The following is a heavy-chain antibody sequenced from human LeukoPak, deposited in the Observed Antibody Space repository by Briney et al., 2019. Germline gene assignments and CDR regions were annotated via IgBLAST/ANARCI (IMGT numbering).Heavy chain of an antibody. J-gene: IGHJ3*02. CDR2: INHSGST. CDR1: GGSFSGYY. V-gene: IGHV4-34*01. D-gene: IGHD6-13*01. CDR3: AVTFIAAAGDDAFDI. Sequence: SETLSLTCAVYGGSFSGYYWSWIRQPPGKGLEWIGEINHSGSTNYNPSLKSRVTISEDTSKNQFSLKLSSVTAADTAVYYCAVTFIAAAGDDAFDIWGQGTMVTVSS.